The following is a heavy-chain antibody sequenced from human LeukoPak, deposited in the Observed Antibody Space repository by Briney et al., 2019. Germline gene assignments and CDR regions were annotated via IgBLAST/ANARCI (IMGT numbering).Heavy chain of an antibody. Sequence: GSPGLSCAASRFTFNTYAMSWVPQAPGKGLEWVSAISGSGGSTYYADSVKGRFTISRDNSKNTLYLQMNSLRAEDTAVYYCAKDGLVWFGELNWGKGTMVTVSS. V-gene: IGHV3-23*01. CDR2: ISGSGGST. CDR3: AKDGLVWFGELN. J-gene: IGHJ4*02. D-gene: IGHD3-10*01. CDR1: RFTFNTYA.